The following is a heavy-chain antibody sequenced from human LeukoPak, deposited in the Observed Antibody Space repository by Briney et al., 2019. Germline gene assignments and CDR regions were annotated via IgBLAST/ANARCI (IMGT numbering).Heavy chain of an antibody. V-gene: IGHV3-7*01. D-gene: IGHD6-19*01. Sequence: GGSLRLSCAASGFTFSSYWMSWVRQAPGKGLEWVANIKQDGSEKYYVDPVKGRFTISRDNAKNSLYLQMNSLRAEDTAVYYCARDLRLKQGAKLEQWLVLDYWGQGTLVTVSS. CDR3: ARDLRLKQGAKLEQWLVLDY. CDR1: GFTFSSYW. CDR2: IKQDGSEK. J-gene: IGHJ4*02.